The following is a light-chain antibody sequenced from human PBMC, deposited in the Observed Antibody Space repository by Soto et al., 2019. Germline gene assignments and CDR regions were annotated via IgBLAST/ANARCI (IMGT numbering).Light chain of an antibody. J-gene: IGKJ3*01. V-gene: IGKV1D-13*01. CDR1: QGISSA. CDR2: DAS. Sequence: AIQLTQSPSSLSASVGDRVTITCRASQGISSALAWYQQKPGKAPKLLIYDASSLESGVPSWFSGSGSGTDFTLTISRLQPEDFATYDCQQFNNYPLTFGPGTKVDIK. CDR3: QQFNNYPLT.